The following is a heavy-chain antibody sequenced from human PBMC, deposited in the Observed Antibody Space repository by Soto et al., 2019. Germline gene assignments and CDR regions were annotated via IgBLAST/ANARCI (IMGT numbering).Heavy chain of an antibody. J-gene: IGHJ4*02. CDR1: GGTFSSYT. Sequence: QVQLVQSGAEVKKPGSSVKVSCKASGGTFSSYTISWVRQAPGQGLEWMGRIIPILGIANYAQKFQGRVTITADKSTSTAYMELSSLRSEDTAVYYCARSYRGQGGDYWGQGTLVTVSS. CDR2: IIPILGIA. D-gene: IGHD3-10*01. CDR3: ARSYRGQGGDY. V-gene: IGHV1-69*02.